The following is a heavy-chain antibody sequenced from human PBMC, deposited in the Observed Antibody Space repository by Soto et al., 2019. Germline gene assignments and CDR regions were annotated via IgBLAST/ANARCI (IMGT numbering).Heavy chain of an antibody. V-gene: IGHV4-39*02. Sequence: SETLSLTCTVSGGSVSSGSYYWSWIRQPPGKGLEWIAGFYYSGSTYYNPSLKSRVTMSVDTSKNQFSLNLNSVTAADTAVYYCAREGIAVAGTRAFDIWGQGTMVTVSS. CDR1: GGSVSSGSYY. CDR2: FYYSGST. CDR3: AREGIAVAGTRAFDI. J-gene: IGHJ3*02. D-gene: IGHD6-19*01.